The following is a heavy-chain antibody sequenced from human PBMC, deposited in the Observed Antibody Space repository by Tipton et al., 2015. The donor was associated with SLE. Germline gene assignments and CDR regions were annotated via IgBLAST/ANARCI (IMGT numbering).Heavy chain of an antibody. V-gene: IGHV4-39*07. CDR1: GGSISSSSYY. D-gene: IGHD6-19*01. CDR2: IYYSGST. Sequence: TLSLTCTVSGGSISSSSYYWGWIRQPPGKGLEWIGSIYYSGSTYYNPSLKSRVTISVDTSKNQFSLKLSSVTAADTAVYYCGVSGGYSSWFDPWGQGTLVTVSS. J-gene: IGHJ5*02. CDR3: GVSGGYSSWFDP.